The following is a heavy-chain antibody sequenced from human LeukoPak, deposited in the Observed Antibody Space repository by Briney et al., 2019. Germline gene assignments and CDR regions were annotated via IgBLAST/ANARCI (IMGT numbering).Heavy chain of an antibody. V-gene: IGHV3-9*01. CDR1: GFTFDDYA. J-gene: IGHJ4*02. Sequence: GGSLGLSCAASGFTFDDYAMHWARQAPGKGLEWVSGISWNSGSIGYADSVKGRFTISRDNAKNSLYLQMNSLRAEDTAVYYCARALTYYYDSSGYGYWGQGTLVTVSS. CDR2: ISWNSGSI. CDR3: ARALTYYYDSSGYGY. D-gene: IGHD3-22*01.